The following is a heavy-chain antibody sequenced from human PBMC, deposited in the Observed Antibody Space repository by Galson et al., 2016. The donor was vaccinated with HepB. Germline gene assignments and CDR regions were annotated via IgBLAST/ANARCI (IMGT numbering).Heavy chain of an antibody. V-gene: IGHV3-23*01. Sequence: SLRLSCAASGFSFSSHAMTWVRQAPGKGLVWVSGISGSGGTTSYADSVKGRFSISRDNSKNTLYLQMNSLRAEDTALYYCARDPRNWGHGSDYGMDVWGKGTTVIVSS. CDR2: ISGSGGTT. CDR3: ARDPRNWGHGSDYGMDV. D-gene: IGHD7-27*01. CDR1: GFSFSSHA. J-gene: IGHJ6*04.